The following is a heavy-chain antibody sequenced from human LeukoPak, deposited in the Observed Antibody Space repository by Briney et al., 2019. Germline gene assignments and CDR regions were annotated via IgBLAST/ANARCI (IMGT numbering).Heavy chain of an antibody. Sequence: GGSLRLSCAASGFTFSSYAMSWVRQALGKGLEWVANINEDGSEKYYADSVEGRFTISRDNAKNSLDLQMSSLNAEDTAVYYCARSKIDYWGQGTLVTVSS. V-gene: IGHV3-7*01. D-gene: IGHD4-11*01. J-gene: IGHJ4*02. CDR3: ARSKIDY. CDR2: INEDGSEK. CDR1: GFTFSSYA.